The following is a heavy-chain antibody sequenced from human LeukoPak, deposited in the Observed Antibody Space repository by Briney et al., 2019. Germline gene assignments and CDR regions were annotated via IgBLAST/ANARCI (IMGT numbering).Heavy chain of an antibody. J-gene: IGHJ5*02. V-gene: IGHV3-48*04. D-gene: IGHD2-8*01. CDR1: GLTFNNYV. CDR3: ARDPPNA. CDR2: ISSSSTST. Sequence: PGGSLRLSCEASGLTFNNYVMTWVRQAPGKGLEWVSYISSSSTSTNYADSVKGRFTISRDNAKNSLYLQMNSLRAEDTAVYYCARDPPNAWGQGTLVTVSS.